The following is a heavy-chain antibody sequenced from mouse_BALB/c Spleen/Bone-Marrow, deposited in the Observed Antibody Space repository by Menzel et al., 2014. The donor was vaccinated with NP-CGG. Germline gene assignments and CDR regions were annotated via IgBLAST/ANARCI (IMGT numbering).Heavy chain of an antibody. Sequence: RPGQGLEWIGEIIPSNGRTNYNEKFKSKATLTVDKSSNTAYMQLSSLTSEDSAVYYCARWLLQYFDVWGAGTTVTVSS. CDR3: ARWLLQYFDV. J-gene: IGHJ1*01. V-gene: IGHV1S81*02. D-gene: IGHD2-3*01. CDR2: IIPSNGRT.